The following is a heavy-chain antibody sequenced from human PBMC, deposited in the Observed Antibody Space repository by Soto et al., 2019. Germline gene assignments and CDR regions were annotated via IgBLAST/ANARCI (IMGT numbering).Heavy chain of an antibody. V-gene: IGHV4-34*01. D-gene: IGHD1-7*01. J-gene: IGHJ6*02. CDR3: ARCSAHRWNSYYYYYGMDV. Sequence: PSETLSLTCAVYGGSFSGYYWSWIRQPPGKGLEWIGEINHSGSTNYNPSLKSRVTISVDTSKNQFSLKLSSVTAADTAVYYCARCSAHRWNSYYYYYGMDVWGQGTTVTVSS. CDR1: GGSFSGYY. CDR2: INHSGST.